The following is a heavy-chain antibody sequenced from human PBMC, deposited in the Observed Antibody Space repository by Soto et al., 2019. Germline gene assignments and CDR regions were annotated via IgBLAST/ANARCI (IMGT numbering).Heavy chain of an antibody. CDR1: GYTLTELS. J-gene: IGHJ4*02. CDR2: FDPEDGET. V-gene: IGHV1-24*01. D-gene: IGHD1-26*01. CDR3: ATLQQLRMGSLGPSDY. Sequence: ASVKVSCKVSGYTLTELSMHWVRQAPGKGLEWMGGFDPEDGETIYAQKFQGRVTMTEDTSTDTAYMELSSLRSEDTAVYYCATLQQLRMGSLGPSDYWGQGTLVTVSS.